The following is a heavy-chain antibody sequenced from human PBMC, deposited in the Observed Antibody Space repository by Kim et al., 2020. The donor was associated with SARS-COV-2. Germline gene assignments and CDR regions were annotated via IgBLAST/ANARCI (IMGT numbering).Heavy chain of an antibody. V-gene: IGHV3-48*03. Sequence: VKGRFTISRDNAKNSLYLQMNSLRAEDTAVYYCARARGITTFPAPYYFDYWGQGTLVTVSS. J-gene: IGHJ4*02. CDR3: ARARGITTFPAPYYFDY. D-gene: IGHD3-3*01.